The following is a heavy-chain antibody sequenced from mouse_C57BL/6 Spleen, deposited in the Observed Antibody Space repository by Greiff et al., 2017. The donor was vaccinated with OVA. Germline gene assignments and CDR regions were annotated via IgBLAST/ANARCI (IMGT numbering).Heavy chain of an antibody. Sequence: VQLQQSGPELVKPGASVKIPCKASGYTFTDYNMDWVKQSHGKSLEWIGDINPNHGGTIYNQKFKGKATLTVDKSSSTAYMELRSLTSEDTAVYYCARRPTVVGTTYWYFDVWGTGTTVTVSS. CDR3: ARRPTVVGTTYWYFDV. CDR1: GYTFTDYN. V-gene: IGHV1-18*01. CDR2: INPNHGGT. D-gene: IGHD1-1*01. J-gene: IGHJ1*03.